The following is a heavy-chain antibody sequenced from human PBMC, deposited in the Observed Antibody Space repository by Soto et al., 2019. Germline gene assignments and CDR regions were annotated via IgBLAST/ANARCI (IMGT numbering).Heavy chain of an antibody. V-gene: IGHV3-30*18. J-gene: IGHJ4*02. CDR1: GFTFSSYG. Sequence: PGGSLRLSCAASGFTFSSYGMHWVRQAPGKGLEWVAVISYDGSNKYYADSVKGRFTISRDNSKNTLYLQMNSLRAEDTAVYYCAKDQAVRGPRGHYYFDYWGQGTLVTVSS. CDR2: ISYDGSNK. D-gene: IGHD3-10*01. CDR3: AKDQAVRGPRGHYYFDY.